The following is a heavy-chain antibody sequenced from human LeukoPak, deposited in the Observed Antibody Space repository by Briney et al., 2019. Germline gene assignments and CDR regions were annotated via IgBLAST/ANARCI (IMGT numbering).Heavy chain of an antibody. V-gene: IGHV3-74*01. CDR1: GFTFSRYW. Sequence: GGSLRLSCEASGFTFSRYWMHWVRQAPGKGLVWVSRIKSDGKTNYADSVKGRFTISRDNAKNTVSLQMDSLRAEDTGVYYCARAPSEVGGYYPEYFRHWGLGTLVTVSS. J-gene: IGHJ1*01. CDR2: IKSDGKT. CDR3: ARAPSEVGGYYPEYFRH. D-gene: IGHD3-22*01.